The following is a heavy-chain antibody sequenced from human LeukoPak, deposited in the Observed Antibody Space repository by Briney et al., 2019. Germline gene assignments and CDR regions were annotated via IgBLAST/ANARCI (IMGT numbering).Heavy chain of an antibody. J-gene: IGHJ3*02. CDR3: ARAYDSSGYRDAFDI. V-gene: IGHV3-20*01. D-gene: IGHD3-22*01. Sequence: GGSLRLSCAASGFTFDDYGMSWVRQAPGKGLEWVSGINWNGGSTGYADSVKGRFTISRDNAKNSLYLQINSLRAEDTALYHCARAYDSSGYRDAFDIWGQGTMVTVSS. CDR2: INWNGGST. CDR1: GFTFDDYG.